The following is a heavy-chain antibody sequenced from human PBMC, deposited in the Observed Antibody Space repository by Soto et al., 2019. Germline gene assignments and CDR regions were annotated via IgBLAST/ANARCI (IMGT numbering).Heavy chain of an antibody. D-gene: IGHD6-6*01. V-gene: IGHV3-30-3*01. CDR2: ISYDGSNK. J-gene: IGHJ6*02. CDR1: GFTFSSYV. Sequence: GGSLRLSCAASGFTFSSYVMHWVRQAPGKGLEWVAVISYDGSNKYYADSVKGRFTISRDNSKNTLYLQMNSLRAEDTAVYYCARAENQLVGDYYYYGMDVWGQGTTVTVSS. CDR3: ARAENQLVGDYYYYGMDV.